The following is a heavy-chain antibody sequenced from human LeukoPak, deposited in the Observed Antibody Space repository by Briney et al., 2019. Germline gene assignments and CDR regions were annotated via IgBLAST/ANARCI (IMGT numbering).Heavy chain of an antibody. CDR1: GFTVSNKY. J-gene: IGHJ3*01. CDR3: ARDRGAVALDAFDV. Sequence: PGGSLRLSCAASGFTVSNKYMNWVRQAPGKGLEWVSVIHSGGTTDYADSVKGRFTISRDDSKNTLYLQMNSLRAEDTAVYYCARDRGAVALDAFDVWGKGQWSPSLQ. D-gene: IGHD6-19*01. CDR2: IHSGGTT. V-gene: IGHV3-53*01.